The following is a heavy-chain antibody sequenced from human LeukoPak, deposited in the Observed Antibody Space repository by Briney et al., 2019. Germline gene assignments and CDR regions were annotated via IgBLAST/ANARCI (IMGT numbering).Heavy chain of an antibody. CDR2: IYYSGST. CDR1: GGSFSGYY. CDR3: ARVVYSYGYSDY. V-gene: IGHV4-34*01. Sequence: SETLSLTCAVYGGSFSGYYWSWIRQPPGKGPEWIGSIYYSGSTYYNPSLKSRVTISVDTSKNQFSLKLSSVTAADTAVYYCARVVYSYGYSDYWGQGTLVTVSS. J-gene: IGHJ4*02. D-gene: IGHD5-18*01.